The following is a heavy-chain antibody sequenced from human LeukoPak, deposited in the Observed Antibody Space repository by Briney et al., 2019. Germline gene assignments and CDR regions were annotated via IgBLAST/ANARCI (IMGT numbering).Heavy chain of an antibody. CDR2: ISGSGGT. Sequence: GGSLRLSCAASGFTFSSYAMSWVRQAPGKGLEWVSLISGSGGTYYAASVKGRFTIPRDNSKNTLYLQMNSLRAEDTAVYYCAKSVGVMGFDYWGQGTLVIVSS. D-gene: IGHD3-16*01. CDR3: AKSVGVMGFDY. CDR1: GFTFSSYA. V-gene: IGHV3-23*01. J-gene: IGHJ4*02.